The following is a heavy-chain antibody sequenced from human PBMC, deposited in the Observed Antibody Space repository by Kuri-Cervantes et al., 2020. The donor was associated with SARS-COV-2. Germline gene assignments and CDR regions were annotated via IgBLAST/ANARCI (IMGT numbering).Heavy chain of an antibody. CDR3: ARHSDRHYYDSSGYSFDY. J-gene: IGHJ4*03. Sequence: SQTLSLTCAVYGGSFSGYYWGWIRQPPGKGLEWIGSIYYSGSTYYNPSLKSRVTISVDTSKNQFSLKLSSVTAADTAVYYCARHSDRHYYDSSGYSFDYWARGPLAPFP. V-gene: IGHV4-39*01. CDR1: GGSFSGYY. D-gene: IGHD3-22*01. CDR2: IYYSGST.